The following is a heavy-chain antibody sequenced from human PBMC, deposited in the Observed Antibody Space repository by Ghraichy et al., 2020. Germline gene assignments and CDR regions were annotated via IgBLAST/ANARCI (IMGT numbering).Heavy chain of an antibody. D-gene: IGHD4-17*01. Sequence: GGSLRLSCAASGFTFSSYAMSWVRQAPGKGLEWVSAISGSGGSTYYADSVKGRFTISRDNSKNTLYLQMNSLRAEDTAVYYCANDYGDYVLPGGMDVWGQGTTVTVSS. J-gene: IGHJ6*02. CDR3: ANDYGDYVLPGGMDV. V-gene: IGHV3-23*01. CDR2: ISGSGGST. CDR1: GFTFSSYA.